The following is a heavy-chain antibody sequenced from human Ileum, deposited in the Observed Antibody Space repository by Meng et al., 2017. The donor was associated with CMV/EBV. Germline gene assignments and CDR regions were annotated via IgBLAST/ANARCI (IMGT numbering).Heavy chain of an antibody. D-gene: IGHD3-10*01. CDR1: TFSSYW. Sequence: TFSSYWMSWIRQPPGKGLEWIGNIYYSGSTYYNPSLKSRVTISLDTSKNQFPLKMSSVIAADTAVYYCARKLYGSGKFDVWGQGTLVTVSS. J-gene: IGHJ4*02. V-gene: IGHV4-39*06. CDR2: IYYSGST. CDR3: ARKLYGSGKFDV.